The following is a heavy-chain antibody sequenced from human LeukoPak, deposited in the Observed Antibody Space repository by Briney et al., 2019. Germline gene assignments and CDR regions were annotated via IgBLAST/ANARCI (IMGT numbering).Heavy chain of an antibody. CDR1: GFTFSDYY. D-gene: IGHD3-3*01. Sequence: PGGSLRLSCAASGFTFSDYYMSWIRQAPGKGVEWVSYISSSGTNIYYADSVKGRFTISRDNAKNSLYLQMNSLRAEDAAVYYCATYDFWSGYLFDYWGQGTLVTVSS. CDR2: ISSSGTNI. J-gene: IGHJ4*02. CDR3: ATYDFWSGYLFDY. V-gene: IGHV3-11*04.